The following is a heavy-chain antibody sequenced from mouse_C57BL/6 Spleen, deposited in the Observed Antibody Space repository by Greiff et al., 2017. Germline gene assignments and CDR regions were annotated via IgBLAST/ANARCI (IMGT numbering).Heavy chain of an antibody. CDR3: ARANDDDWYFDV. Sequence: ESGPGLVKPSQSLSLTCSVTGYSITSGYYWNWIRQFPGNKLEWMGYISYDGSNNYNPSLKNRISITRDTSKNQFFLKLNSVTTEDTATYYCARANDDDWYFDVWGKGTTFTVSS. CDR2: ISYDGSN. CDR1: GYSITSGYY. V-gene: IGHV3-6*01. J-gene: IGHJ1*03. D-gene: IGHD2-4*01.